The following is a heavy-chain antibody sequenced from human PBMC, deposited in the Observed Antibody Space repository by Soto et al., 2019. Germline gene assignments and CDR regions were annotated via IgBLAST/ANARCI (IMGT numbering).Heavy chain of an antibody. D-gene: IGHD3-10*01. CDR1: GGSISRYY. CDR2: MYYSGST. V-gene: IGHV4-59*08. J-gene: IGHJ4*02. Sequence: PSETLSLTCTVSGGSISRYYWSWIRQPPGKGLEWLGFMYYSGSTNYNPSLKSRVTISVDTSKNRFSLKLSSVTAADTAVYYCARRGDYGPGSFIFDYWGQGTLVTVSS. CDR3: ARRGDYGPGSFIFDY.